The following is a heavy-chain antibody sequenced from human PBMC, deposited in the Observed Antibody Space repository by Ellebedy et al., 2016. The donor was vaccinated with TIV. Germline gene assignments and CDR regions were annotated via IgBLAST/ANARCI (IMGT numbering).Heavy chain of an antibody. CDR3: ARRWGYGDYAVQVNNWFDR. CDR1: GFSFRSYW. CDR2: INQDGSNQ. D-gene: IGHD4-17*01. V-gene: IGHV3-7*01. J-gene: IGHJ5*02. Sequence: PGGSLRLSCVASGFSFRSYWMSWVRQAPGKGLEWVANINQDGSNQYYVDSVKGRFTISRDNAKNSLYLQLNSLRVQDTAGYYCARRWGYGDYAVQVNNWFDRWGQGTLVTV.